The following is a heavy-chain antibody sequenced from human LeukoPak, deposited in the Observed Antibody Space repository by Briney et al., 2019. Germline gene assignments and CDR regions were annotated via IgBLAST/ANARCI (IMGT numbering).Heavy chain of an antibody. J-gene: IGHJ5*02. CDR3: ARAVAAT. CDR1: GGSFSGYY. Sequence: SETLSLTCAVYGGSFSGYYWSWIRQPPGKGLEWIGEINHSGSTNYNPSLKGRVTISVDTSKNQFSLKLSSVTAADTAVYYCARAVAATWGQGTLVTVSS. D-gene: IGHD2-15*01. CDR2: INHSGST. V-gene: IGHV4-34*01.